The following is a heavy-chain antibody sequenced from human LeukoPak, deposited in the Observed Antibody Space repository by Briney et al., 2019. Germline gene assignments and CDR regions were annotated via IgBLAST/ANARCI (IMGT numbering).Heavy chain of an antibody. Sequence: PGGSLRLSCVASGFTFTTYWMHWVRQAPGKGLVWVSRINGDGSNSNYADSVKGRFTISRDNARNTLYLQMNGLRAEDTALYYXXXXSPTXHFDFWGQGTLVTVSS. CDR2: INGDGSNS. CDR3: XXXSPTXHFDF. V-gene: IGHV3-74*01. CDR1: GFTFTTYW. J-gene: IGHJ4*02.